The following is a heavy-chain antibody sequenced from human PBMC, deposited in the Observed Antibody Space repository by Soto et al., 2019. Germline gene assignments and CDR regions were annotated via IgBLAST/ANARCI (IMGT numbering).Heavy chain of an antibody. D-gene: IGHD3-9*01. CDR1: GGSISGSSYY. CDR3: ARQMYDISTGYLLFDY. J-gene: IGHJ4*02. CDR2: IYYSGST. Sequence: SETLCLTCTVSGGSISGSSYYWGWLRQPPGKGLEWIGSIYYSGSTYYNPSLKSRVTISVDTSKNQFSLKLSSVTAADTAVYYCARQMYDISTGYLLFDYWGQGTLVTVSS. V-gene: IGHV4-39*01.